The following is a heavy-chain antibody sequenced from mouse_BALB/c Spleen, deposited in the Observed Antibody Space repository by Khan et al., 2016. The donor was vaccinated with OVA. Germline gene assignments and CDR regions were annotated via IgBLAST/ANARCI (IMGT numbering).Heavy chain of an antibody. Sequence: EVQGVESGGGLVQPGGSRKLSCAASGFTFSTYGMHWVRQAPEKGLEWVAYISGDSSTIYYADTVKGRFTISRDNHKNTLFLQMTSLMSEDTARYYCSTSYFYGYYFDYWGPGTTLTVSS. D-gene: IGHD1-1*01. CDR3: STSYFYGYYFDY. J-gene: IGHJ2*01. CDR2: ISGDSSTI. CDR1: GFTFSTYG. V-gene: IGHV5-17*02.